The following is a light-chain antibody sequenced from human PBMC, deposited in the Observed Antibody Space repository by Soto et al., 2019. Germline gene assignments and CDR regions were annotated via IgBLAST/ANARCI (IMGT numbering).Light chain of an antibody. Sequence: IKVNQSPSTVSGSVGDRVTITCRASQTISSWLAWYQQKPGKAPKLLIYKASTLKSGVPSRFSGSGSGTEFTLTISSLQPDDFATYYCQQYNSYWTFGQGTKVDIK. J-gene: IGKJ1*01. V-gene: IGKV1-5*03. CDR1: QTISSW. CDR2: KAS. CDR3: QQYNSYWT.